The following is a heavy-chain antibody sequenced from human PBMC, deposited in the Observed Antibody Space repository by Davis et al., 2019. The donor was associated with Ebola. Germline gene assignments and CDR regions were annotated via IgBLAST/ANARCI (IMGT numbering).Heavy chain of an antibody. CDR1: GFTFSNYW. D-gene: IGHD6-19*01. J-gene: IGHJ4*02. CDR3: VRDGWASLFDY. V-gene: IGHV3-7*03. Sequence: GESLKISCAASGFTFSNYWMAWGRQAPGKGLEWVAHIKHDGSVKDYVDSVKGRFTISRGNAKNSLYLQMNSLRVEDTAVYYCVRDGWASLFDYWGQGTLVTVSS. CDR2: IKHDGSVK.